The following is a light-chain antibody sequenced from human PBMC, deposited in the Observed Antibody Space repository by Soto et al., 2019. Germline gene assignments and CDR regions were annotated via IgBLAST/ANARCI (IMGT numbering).Light chain of an antibody. V-gene: IGKV3-20*01. CDR1: QNISRS. CDR3: QQYGSSPLWT. Sequence: EIVMTQSPVTLSVSPGERATLSCRASQNISRSLAWYQQKPGQGPSLLIYGTSNRATGIPDRFSGSGSGTDFTLTISRLEPEDFAVYYCQQYGSSPLWTFGQGTKVDI. J-gene: IGKJ1*01. CDR2: GTS.